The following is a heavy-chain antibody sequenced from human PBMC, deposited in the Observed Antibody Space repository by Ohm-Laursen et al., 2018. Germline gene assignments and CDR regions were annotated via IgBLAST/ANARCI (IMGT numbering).Heavy chain of an antibody. D-gene: IGHD2-2*02. CDR2: IYHSGST. J-gene: IGHJ4*02. CDR3: ARGSFCSRTSCYRNPFDH. V-gene: IGHV4-59*07. CDR1: GGSISSYY. Sequence: SDTLSLTCSVSGGSISSYYWSWTRQSPGKGLEWIGYIYHSGSTTYNSSLKSRVTISVDKSTNRFSLKLSSVTAADTATYYCARGSFCSRTSCYRNPFDHWGQGTLVTVSS.